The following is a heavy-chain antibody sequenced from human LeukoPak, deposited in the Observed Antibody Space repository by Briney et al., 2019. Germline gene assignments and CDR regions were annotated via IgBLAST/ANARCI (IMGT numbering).Heavy chain of an antibody. CDR1: GFTFSNYG. Sequence: GGSLRLSCAASGFTFSNYGIYWVRQAPGKGLNWVSLISGGGGTTFYADSVKGRFTISRDKSKNTVYLQLNSLRVEDTAVYYCAKGRGYSYGYELGDWGQGTLVTVSS. CDR2: ISGGGGTT. D-gene: IGHD5-18*01. J-gene: IGHJ4*02. CDR3: AKGRGYSYGYELGD. V-gene: IGHV3-23*01.